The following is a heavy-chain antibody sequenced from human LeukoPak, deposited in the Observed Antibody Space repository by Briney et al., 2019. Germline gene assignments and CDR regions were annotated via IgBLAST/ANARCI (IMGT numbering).Heavy chain of an antibody. CDR2: ISYDGSNK. CDR3: ASFAQVGEYCSGGTCYSTYYYYGMDV. Sequence: GGSLRLSCAASGFTFSTYAMHWVRQAPGKGLGWVAVISYDGSNKYYAGSVKGRFTISRDNSKNTLYLQMNSLGAEDTAVYYCASFAQVGEYCSGGTCYSTYYYYGMDVWGQGTTVTVSS. D-gene: IGHD2-15*01. V-gene: IGHV3-30-3*01. CDR1: GFTFSTYA. J-gene: IGHJ6*02.